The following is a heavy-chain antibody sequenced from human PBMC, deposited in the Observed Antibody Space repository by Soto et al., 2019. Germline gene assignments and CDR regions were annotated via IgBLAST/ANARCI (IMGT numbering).Heavy chain of an antibody. CDR1: GGSVSDYY. CDR2: INHSGRT. V-gene: IGHV4-34*02. D-gene: IGHD2-8*01. CDR3: ARGNCTIGICILVRHYYGMEV. Sequence: QVQLQQWGAGLLKPSETLSLTCGVYGGSVSDYYWSWIRQPPGKGLEWIGEINHSGRTNYNPSLKCRVTISTDTSKNQFALELTSVTPADTALYYCARGNCTIGICILVRHYYGMEVWGQGTTVTVSS. J-gene: IGHJ6*02.